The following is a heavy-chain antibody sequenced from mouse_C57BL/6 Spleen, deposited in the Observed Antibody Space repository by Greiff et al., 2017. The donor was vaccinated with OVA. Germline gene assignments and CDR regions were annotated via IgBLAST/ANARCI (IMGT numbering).Heavy chain of an antibody. V-gene: IGHV1-81*01. D-gene: IGHD2-4*01. CDR1: GYTFTSYG. J-gene: IGHJ4*01. Sequence: VQLQESGAELARPGASVKLSCKASGYTFTSYGISWVKQRTGQGLEWIGEIYPRSGNTYYNEKFKGKATLTADKSSSTAYMELRSLTSEDSAVYFCARYDDYVAMDYWGQGTSVTVSS. CDR2: IYPRSGNT. CDR3: ARYDDYVAMDY.